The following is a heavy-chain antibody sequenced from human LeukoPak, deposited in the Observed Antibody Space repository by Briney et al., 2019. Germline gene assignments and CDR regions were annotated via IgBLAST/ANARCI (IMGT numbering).Heavy chain of an antibody. CDR1: GFTFSNYW. D-gene: IGHD2/OR15-2a*01. CDR2: IKGDGSSK. J-gene: IGHJ4*02. V-gene: IGHV3-7*01. CDR3: VSFYETY. Sequence: GGSLRLSCAASGFTFSNYWMSWVRQAPGKGLEWVANIKGDGSSKYYMDSVKGRFTISRDNAKSSLYLQMNSLRAEDTAVYYCVSFYETYWGRGTLVTVSS.